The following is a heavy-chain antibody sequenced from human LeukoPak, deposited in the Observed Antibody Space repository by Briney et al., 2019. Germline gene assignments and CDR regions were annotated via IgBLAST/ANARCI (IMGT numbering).Heavy chain of an antibody. CDR2: INPSGGST. CDR1: GYTFTSYY. D-gene: IGHD6-6*01. J-gene: IGHJ4*02. V-gene: IGHV1-46*03. Sequence: ASVKVSCKASGYTFTSYYMHWVRQAPGQGLEWLGIINPSGGSTSYAQKFQGRVTMTRDTSTSTVYMELSSLRSEDTAVYYCARVVSSSSSKGLLGYWGQGTLVTVSS. CDR3: ARVVSSSSSKGLLGY.